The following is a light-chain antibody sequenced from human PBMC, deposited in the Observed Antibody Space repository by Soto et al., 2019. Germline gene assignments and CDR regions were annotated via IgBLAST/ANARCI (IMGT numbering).Light chain of an antibody. V-gene: IGLV2-14*03. CDR3: SSYKSTSTPYV. Sequence: QSSLTQPASVSGAPGQSITISCPGTSSEIGSYNYVSWYQQHPGKAPKLIIYDVTNRPAGISSRFSASKSGDTASLTISVLQADDEADYFCSSYKSTSTPYVFGTGTKVTVL. J-gene: IGLJ1*01. CDR2: DVT. CDR1: SSEIGSYNY.